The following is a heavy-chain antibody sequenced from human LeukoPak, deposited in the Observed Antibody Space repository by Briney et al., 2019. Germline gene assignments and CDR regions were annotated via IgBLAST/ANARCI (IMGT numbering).Heavy chain of an antibody. CDR1: GFTFDDYA. J-gene: IGHJ6*03. CDR2: IRSKAYSGTT. V-gene: IGHV3-49*03. D-gene: IGHD3-3*01. Sequence: SLRLSCTASGFTFDDYAMSWFRQAPGKGLEWVGFIRSKAYSGTTEYAASVKGRFTISRDDSRSIAYLQMNSLKTEDTAVYYCTRAQYYDFWSGYYMDVWGKGTTVTVSS. CDR3: TRAQYYDFWSGYYMDV.